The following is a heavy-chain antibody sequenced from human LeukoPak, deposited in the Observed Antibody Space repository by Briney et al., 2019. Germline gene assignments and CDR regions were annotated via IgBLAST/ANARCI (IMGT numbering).Heavy chain of an antibody. CDR2: ISYDGSNK. CDR3: AKLGLYVVVPAAATDSDY. D-gene: IGHD2-2*01. CDR1: GFTFSSYG. J-gene: IGHJ4*02. V-gene: IGHV3-30*18. Sequence: GGSLRLSCGASGFTFSSYGMPWVRQAPGKGLEWVAVISYDGSNKYYADSVKGRFTISRDNSKNTLYLQMNSLRAEDTAVYYCAKLGLYVVVPAAATDSDYWGQGTLVTVSS.